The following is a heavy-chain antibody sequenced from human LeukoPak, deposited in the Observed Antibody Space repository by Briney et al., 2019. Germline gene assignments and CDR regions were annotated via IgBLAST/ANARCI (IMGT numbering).Heavy chain of an antibody. Sequence: GGSLRLSCAASGFTFSSYGMHWVRQAPGKGLEWVAVISYDGSNKYYADSVKGRFTISRDNSKNALYLQMNSLRAEDTAVYYCAKEGAIVECYFDYWGQGTLVTVSS. CDR3: AKEGAIVECYFDY. CDR1: GFTFSSYG. J-gene: IGHJ4*02. V-gene: IGHV3-30*18. CDR2: ISYDGSNK. D-gene: IGHD1-26*01.